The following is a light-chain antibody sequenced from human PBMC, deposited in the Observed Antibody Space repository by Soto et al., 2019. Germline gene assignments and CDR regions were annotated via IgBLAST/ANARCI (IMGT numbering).Light chain of an antibody. CDR1: SSNIGSNT. V-gene: IGLV1-44*01. J-gene: IGLJ3*02. CDR3: ASWDDSLKGRV. CDR2: SDN. Sequence: QSVLTQPPSASGTPGQRVTLSCSGSSSNIGSNTANWYQQLPGTAPKLLIYSDNQRPSGVPGRFSGSKSGTSASLAISGLQSEDEADYYCASWDDSLKGRVFGGGTKLTVL.